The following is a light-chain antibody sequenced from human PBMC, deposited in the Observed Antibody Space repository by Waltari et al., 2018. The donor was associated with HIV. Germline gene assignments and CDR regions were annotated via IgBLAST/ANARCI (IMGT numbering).Light chain of an antibody. V-gene: IGKV3-15*01. CDR1: QSVSSN. CDR3: QQYNNWPPA. J-gene: IGKJ5*01. Sequence: EIVMTQSPATLSVSPGERATLSFRASQSVSSNLAWYQQKPGQAPRLPISGASTRATGIPARFSGSGSGTEFTLTISSLQSEDFAVYYCQQYNNWPPAFGQGTRLYI. CDR2: GAS.